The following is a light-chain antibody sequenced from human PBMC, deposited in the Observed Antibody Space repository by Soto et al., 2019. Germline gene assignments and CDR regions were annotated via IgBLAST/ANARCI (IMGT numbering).Light chain of an antibody. J-gene: IGLJ2*01. CDR1: SSDVGDYNF. V-gene: IGLV2-14*01. CDR2: DVS. Sequence: QSVLTQPASVSGSPGQSITISCTGTSSDVGDYNFVSWYQQHPGKAPKLMIYDVSSRPSGVSYRFSGSKSGNTASLTISGLQAEDEADYYCSSYTTSSTLVLFGGGTKLTVL. CDR3: SSYTTSSTLVL.